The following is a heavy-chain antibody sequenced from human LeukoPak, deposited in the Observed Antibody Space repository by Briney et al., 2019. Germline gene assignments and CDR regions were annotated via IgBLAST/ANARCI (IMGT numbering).Heavy chain of an antibody. Sequence: GGSLRLSCAASGFTFRNAWMSWVRQAPGKGLEWVGRIKSKTDGGTTDYATPVKGRSTISRDDSENTLFLQMNSLKTEDTAVYYCTTSCGDYYDFDYWGQGTLVTVSS. V-gene: IGHV3-15*01. CDR3: TTSCGDYYDFDY. J-gene: IGHJ4*02. D-gene: IGHD2-21*01. CDR1: GFTFRNAW. CDR2: IKSKTDGGTT.